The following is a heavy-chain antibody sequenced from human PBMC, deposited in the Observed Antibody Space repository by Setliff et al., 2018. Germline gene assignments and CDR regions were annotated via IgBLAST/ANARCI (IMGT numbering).Heavy chain of an antibody. Sequence: SETLSLTCAVSGYSISSGYYWGWIRQPPGKGLEWIGIIYPSGSTYYNPSLKSRVTISVDTSKNQFPLKLGSVSAADTAVYYCARTSGSGSSLLPNFSDPWGQGALVTVSS. D-gene: IGHD3-10*01. J-gene: IGHJ5*02. V-gene: IGHV4-38-2*01. CDR1: GYSISSGYY. CDR3: ARTSGSGSSLLPNFSDP. CDR2: IYPSGST.